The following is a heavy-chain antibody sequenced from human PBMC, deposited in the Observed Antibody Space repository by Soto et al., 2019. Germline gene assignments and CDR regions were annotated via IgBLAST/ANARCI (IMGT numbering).Heavy chain of an antibody. J-gene: IGHJ6*02. CDR3: ARGRYSYGYDYYYGMDV. CDR1: GGSISSYY. D-gene: IGHD5-18*01. CDR2: IYTSGST. V-gene: IGHV4-4*07. Sequence: QVQLQESGPGLVNPSETLSLTCTVSGGSISSYYWSWIRQPAGKGLEWIGRIYTSGSTNYNPSLKSRVTMSVDTSKNQFSLKLSSVTAADTAVYYCARGRYSYGYDYYYGMDVWGQGTTVTVSS.